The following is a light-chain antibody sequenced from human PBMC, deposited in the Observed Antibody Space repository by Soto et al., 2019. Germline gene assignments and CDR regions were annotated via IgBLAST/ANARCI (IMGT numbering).Light chain of an antibody. V-gene: IGLV2-14*02. CDR1: SSDVGSYNL. CDR2: DVA. CDR3: VSFTSSTTYV. Sequence: QSALTQPASVSGSPGQSITISCIGTSSDVGSYNLVSWYQQHPGKAPKVLIYDVATRPSGVSNRFSGSKSGSTASLIISRLQTEDEADYYCVSFTSSTTYVFGSGTKLTVL. J-gene: IGLJ1*01.